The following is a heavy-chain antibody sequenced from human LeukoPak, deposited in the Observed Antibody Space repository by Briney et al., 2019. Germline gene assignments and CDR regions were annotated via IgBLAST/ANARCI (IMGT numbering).Heavy chain of an antibody. CDR2: ISAYNGNT. V-gene: IGHV1-18*01. CDR1: GYTFTSYG. J-gene: IGHJ6*02. D-gene: IGHD3-9*01. Sequence: ASVKVSCKASGYTFTSYGISWVRQAPGQGLEWMGWISAYNGNTNYAQKLQGRVTMTTDTSTSTAYMELRSLRSDDTAVYYCARDSRYYDILTGYPNDYYGMDVWGQGTTVTVSS. CDR3: ARDSRYYDILTGYPNDYYGMDV.